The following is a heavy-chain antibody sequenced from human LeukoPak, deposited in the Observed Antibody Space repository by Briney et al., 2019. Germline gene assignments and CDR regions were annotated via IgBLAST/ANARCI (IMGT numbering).Heavy chain of an antibody. J-gene: IGHJ4*02. Sequence: GGSLRLSCTASGFTFSTYCMSWVRQAAGKGLEWVANIKQDGSQKYYVDSVKGRFTVSRDNAENSLSLQMDSLSADDTAVYYCARENWSLDYWGQGTLVTVSS. CDR1: GFTFSTYC. CDR3: ARENWSLDY. D-gene: IGHD1-1*01. V-gene: IGHV3-7*01. CDR2: IKQDGSQK.